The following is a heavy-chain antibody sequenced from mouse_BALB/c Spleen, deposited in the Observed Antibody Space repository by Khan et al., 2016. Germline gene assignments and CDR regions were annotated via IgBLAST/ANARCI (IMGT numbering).Heavy chain of an antibody. D-gene: IGHD2-12*01. CDR3: ANPYDLFAY. J-gene: IGHJ3*01. Sequence: EVQLQESGPGLVKPSQSLSLTCTVTGYSITSDYAWNWIRQFPGNKLEWMGYIDSSGSTTYNPSLKSRVSITRDTSKNQIFLQLNSVTTEDTAAYYCANPYDLFAYWGQGTLVTVSA. CDR2: IDSSGST. V-gene: IGHV3-2*02. CDR1: GYSITSDYA.